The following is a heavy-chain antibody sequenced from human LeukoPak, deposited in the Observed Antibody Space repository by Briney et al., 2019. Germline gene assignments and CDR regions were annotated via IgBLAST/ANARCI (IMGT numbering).Heavy chain of an antibody. Sequence: PGGSLRLSCAASGFTFSSYWMHWVRQAPGKGLVWVSRINSDGSSTSYADSVKGRFTISRDNSKNTLYLQMNSLRAEDTAVYYCAKEGGSGSYYNRHFDYWGQGTLVTVSS. CDR2: INSDGSST. V-gene: IGHV3-74*01. J-gene: IGHJ4*02. CDR3: AKEGGSGSYYNRHFDY. D-gene: IGHD3-10*01. CDR1: GFTFSSYW.